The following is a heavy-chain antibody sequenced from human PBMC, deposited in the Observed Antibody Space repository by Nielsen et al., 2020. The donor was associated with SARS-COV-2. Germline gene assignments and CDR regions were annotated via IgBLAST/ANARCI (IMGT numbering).Heavy chain of an antibody. CDR2: ISSGSSTM. CDR1: EFTFSKYG. D-gene: IGHD1-14*01. CDR3: ARDREPGYNAVDY. J-gene: IGHJ4*02. V-gene: IGHV3-48*01. Sequence: GESLKISCAASEFTFSKYGMNWVRQAPGKGLEWLSYISSGSSTMYYADSVKGRFTISRDNAKNSLYLRMNSLRAEDTAIYYCARDREPGYNAVDYWGQGTLVTVSS.